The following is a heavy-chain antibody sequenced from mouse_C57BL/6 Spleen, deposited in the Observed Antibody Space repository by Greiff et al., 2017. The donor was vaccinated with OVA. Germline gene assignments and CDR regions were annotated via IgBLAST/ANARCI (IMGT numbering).Heavy chain of an antibody. CDR3: AREGDYWYFDV. Sequence: QVQLQQSGAELARPGASVKLSCKASGYTFTSYGISWVKQRTGQGLEWIGEIYPRSGNSYYNEKFKGKATLTADKSSSTAYMELRSLTSEDSAVYFCAREGDYWYFDVWGTGTTVTVSS. D-gene: IGHD3-3*01. J-gene: IGHJ1*03. V-gene: IGHV1-81*01. CDR2: IYPRSGNS. CDR1: GYTFTSYG.